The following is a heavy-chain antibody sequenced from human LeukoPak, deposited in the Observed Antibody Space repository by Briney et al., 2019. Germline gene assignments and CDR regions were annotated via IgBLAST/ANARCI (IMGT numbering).Heavy chain of an antibody. CDR1: GFTFSSYE. D-gene: IGHD3-10*01. CDR3: ASDAGARGAYDAFDI. J-gene: IGHJ3*02. Sequence: GGSLRLSCAASGFTFSSYEMNWVRQAPGKGLEWVSYISSSGSIIYYADSVKGRFTISRDNAKNSLYLQMNSLRAEDTAIYYCASDAGARGAYDAFDIWGQGTMVTVSS. V-gene: IGHV3-48*03. CDR2: ISSSGSII.